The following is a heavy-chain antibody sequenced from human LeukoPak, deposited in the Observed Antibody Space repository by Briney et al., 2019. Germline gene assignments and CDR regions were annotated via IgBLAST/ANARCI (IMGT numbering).Heavy chain of an antibody. Sequence: PGGSLRLSCAASGFTFSSYSMNWVRQASGKGLEWVSSIGGSSSSLYYADSLKGRFTISRDNAKNSLYLQMNSLRAEDTAVYYCAREIDEGFDYWGQGTLVTVSS. CDR3: AREIDEGFDY. J-gene: IGHJ4*02. CDR2: IGGSSSSL. V-gene: IGHV3-21*01. CDR1: GFTFSSYS.